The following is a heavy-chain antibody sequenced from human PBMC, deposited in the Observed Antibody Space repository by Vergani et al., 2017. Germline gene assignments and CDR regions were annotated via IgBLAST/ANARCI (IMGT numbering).Heavy chain of an antibody. CDR2: IWYDGSKE. Sequence: QVQLEESGGGVVQPGRSLRLSCAGSGFTLSSHGMHWVRQAPGKGLEWVAFIWYDGSKEYYADSVKGRFTISRDNSKNTLYLQMNNLRAADTAVYYCARSGYCAHGVCYMTYYYYMDVWGKGTAVTVSS. V-gene: IGHV3-33*01. CDR1: GFTLSSHG. J-gene: IGHJ6*03. CDR3: ARSGYCAHGVCYMTYYYYMDV. D-gene: IGHD2-8*01.